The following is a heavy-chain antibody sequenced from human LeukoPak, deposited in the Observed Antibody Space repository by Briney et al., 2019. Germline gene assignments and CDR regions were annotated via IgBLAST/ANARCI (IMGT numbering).Heavy chain of an antibody. CDR2: LTSSGETT. CDR3: ATGGKYYYGSGNYAFDF. J-gene: IGHJ3*01. V-gene: IGHV3-23*01. CDR1: SFTLSTYA. Sequence: GGSLRLSCKASSFTLSTYAMSWVRQAPGKGLEWVATLTSSGETTYYAASVKGRFTISRDISNNTLILHMNSLTSEDTAVYYCATGGKYYYGSGNYAFDFWGRGTLVTVSS. D-gene: IGHD3-10*01.